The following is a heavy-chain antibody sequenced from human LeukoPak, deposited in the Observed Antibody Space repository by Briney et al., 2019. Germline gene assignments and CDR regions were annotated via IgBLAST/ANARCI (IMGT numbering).Heavy chain of an antibody. V-gene: IGHV3-23*01. CDR2: IGGTGVRT. Sequence: GGSLRLSCASSGFTFSSYAMSWVRQAPGKGLEWVSTIGGTGVRTYYADTVKGRFTISRDNSKNTLYLQINSLRAEDTAVYFCAKDRLGGPYFFHYWGQGTLVTVSS. CDR1: GFTFSSYA. J-gene: IGHJ4*02. CDR3: AKDRLGGPYFFHY. D-gene: IGHD3-16*01.